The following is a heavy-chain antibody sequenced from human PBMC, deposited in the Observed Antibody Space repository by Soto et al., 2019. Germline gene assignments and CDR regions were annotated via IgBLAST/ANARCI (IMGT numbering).Heavy chain of an antibody. D-gene: IGHD5-18*01. CDR1: GFTFSSYA. J-gene: IGHJ4*02. CDR3: AKDKKKVDTAMHFDY. V-gene: IGHV3-23*01. CDR2: ISGSGGST. Sequence: EVQLLESGGGLVQPGGSLRLSCAASGFTFSSYAMSWVRQAPGKGLEWVSAISGSGGSTYYADSVKGRFTISRDNYKNTLYLQMNSLRAEDTAVYYCAKDKKKVDTAMHFDYWGQGTLVTVSS.